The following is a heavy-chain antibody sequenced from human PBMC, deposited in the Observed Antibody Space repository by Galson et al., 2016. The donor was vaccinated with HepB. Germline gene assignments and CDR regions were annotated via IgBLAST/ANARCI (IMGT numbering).Heavy chain of an antibody. J-gene: IGHJ4*02. Sequence: SVKVSCKASGYTFTSYSISWVRQAPGQGLEWMGRISGYNDKINYAENFQGRLTMTTDPSTSTAYMELKSLRFDDTATYYCARGPDRGGYDYWGQGTRVIVSS. V-gene: IGHV1-18*01. D-gene: IGHD5-24*01. CDR1: GYTFTSYS. CDR2: ISGYNDKI. CDR3: ARGPDRGGYDY.